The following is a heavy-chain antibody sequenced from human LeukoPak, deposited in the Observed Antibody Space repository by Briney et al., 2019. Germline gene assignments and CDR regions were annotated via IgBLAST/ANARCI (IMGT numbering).Heavy chain of an antibody. CDR1: GYTFTSYY. CDR3: ARDPRSYCSGGSCYSGWNLYYYYYMDV. V-gene: IGHV1-2*02. CDR2: INPNSGDT. D-gene: IGHD2-15*01. J-gene: IGHJ6*03. Sequence: ASVKVSCKASGYTFTSYYMHWVRQAPGQGLEWMGWINPNSGDTKYAQKFQGRVTMTRDTSISTAYMELTRLRSDDTAVYYCARDPRSYCSGGSCYSGWNLYYYYYMDVWGKGTTVTVSS.